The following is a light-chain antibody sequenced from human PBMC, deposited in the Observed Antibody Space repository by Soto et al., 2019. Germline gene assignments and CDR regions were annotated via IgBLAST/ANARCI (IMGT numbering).Light chain of an antibody. CDR3: QQYGRSGT. CDR2: GAS. CDR1: QSVSNNY. J-gene: IGKJ1*01. Sequence: EIELTQSPCSLSLSPGERATLSCRASQSVSNNYLAWYQQKPGQAPRLFIYGASIRATGIPDRFSGSGSGTDFTLTISRLEPEDFAVYYCQQYGRSGTFGQGTKVDIK. V-gene: IGKV3-20*01.